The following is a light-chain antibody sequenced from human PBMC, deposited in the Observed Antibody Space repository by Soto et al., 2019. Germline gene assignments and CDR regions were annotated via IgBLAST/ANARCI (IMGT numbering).Light chain of an antibody. Sequence: QSVLTQPPSASGTPGQRVTISCSGSSSNIGRNTVNWYQQVPGTAPKLLIYINNQRPSGVPDRFSGSKSGTSASLAISGLRSEDEADYYCAAWDASLNGYVFGTGTKVTVL. CDR2: INN. V-gene: IGLV1-44*01. J-gene: IGLJ1*01. CDR1: SSNIGRNT. CDR3: AAWDASLNGYV.